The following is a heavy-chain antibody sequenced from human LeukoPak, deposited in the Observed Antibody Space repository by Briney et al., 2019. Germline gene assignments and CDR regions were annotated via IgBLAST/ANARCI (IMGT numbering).Heavy chain of an antibody. Sequence: GGSLRLSCAASGFTFSDFYMSWIRQAPGKGLECISYISGSGSAINYADSVKGRFTISRDNAKNSLYLQMNSLRAEDTALYYCAKDYDSSGYYTHYFDYWGQGTLVTVSS. D-gene: IGHD3-22*01. CDR3: AKDYDSSGYYTHYFDY. CDR2: ISGSGSAI. V-gene: IGHV3-11*01. J-gene: IGHJ4*02. CDR1: GFTFSDFY.